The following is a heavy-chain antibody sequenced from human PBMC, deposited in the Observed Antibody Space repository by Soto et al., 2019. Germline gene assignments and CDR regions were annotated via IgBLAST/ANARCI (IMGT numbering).Heavy chain of an antibody. V-gene: IGHV3-74*01. CDR1: GFTFSSYW. CDR2: TNSDGRTT. J-gene: IGHJ6*02. CDR3: AKGRSYYYYYGVDV. Sequence: GGSLRLSCTASGFTFSSYWMHWVRQAPGKGLVWVSRTNSDGRTTTYADSVKGRFTISRDNSKSTLYLQMNSLRAEDTALYYCAKGRSYYYYYGVDVWGQGTTVTVSS.